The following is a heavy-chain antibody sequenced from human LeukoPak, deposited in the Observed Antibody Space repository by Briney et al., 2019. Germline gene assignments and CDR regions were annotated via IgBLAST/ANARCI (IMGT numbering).Heavy chain of an antibody. CDR1: GFTFSSYG. V-gene: IGHV3-30*18. CDR3: AKDKGYYYYGMDV. CDR2: ISYDGSNK. J-gene: IGHJ6*02. Sequence: PGGSLRLSCAASGFTFSSYGMHWVRQAPGKGLEWVAVISYDGSNKYYPESVKGRFTISRDNSKNTLYLQMNSLRAEDTAGYYCAKDKGYYYYGMDVWGQGTTVTVSS.